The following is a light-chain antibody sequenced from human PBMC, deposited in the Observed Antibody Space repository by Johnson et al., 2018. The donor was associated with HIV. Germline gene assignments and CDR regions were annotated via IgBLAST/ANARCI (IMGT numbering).Light chain of an antibody. Sequence: QSVLTQPPSVSAAPGQKVTISCSGSSSNIGNNYVSWYQQLPGTAPKLLIYENTKRPSGIPDRFSGSKSDTSATLGITGLQTGDEADYYCGTWDSSLSAYVFGTGTKVTVL. J-gene: IGLJ1*01. CDR1: SSNIGNNY. CDR2: ENT. V-gene: IGLV1-51*02. CDR3: GTWDSSLSAYV.